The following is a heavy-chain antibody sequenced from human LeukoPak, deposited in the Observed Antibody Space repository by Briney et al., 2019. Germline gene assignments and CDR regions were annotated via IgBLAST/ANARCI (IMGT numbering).Heavy chain of an antibody. Sequence: GGSLRLSCAASGFTFDDYAMHWVRQAPGKGLEWVSGISWNSGSIGYADSVKGRFTISRDNAKNSLYLQMNSLRAEDMALYYCAKDMVRGAKGYMDVWGKGTTVTVSS. CDR3: AKDMVRGAKGYMDV. CDR1: GFTFDDYA. V-gene: IGHV3-9*03. CDR2: ISWNSGSI. D-gene: IGHD3-10*01. J-gene: IGHJ6*03.